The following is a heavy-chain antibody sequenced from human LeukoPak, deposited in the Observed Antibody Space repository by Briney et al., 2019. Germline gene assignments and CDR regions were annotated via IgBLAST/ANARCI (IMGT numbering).Heavy chain of an antibody. D-gene: IGHD3-9*01. CDR2: ISAYNGNT. CDR1: GYTFSSYG. Sequence: GASVKVSCKASGYTFSSYGITWVRQAPGQGLEWMGWISAYNGNTHYAQKVQGRVTMTTDTSTSTAYMELSRLRSDDTAVYYCARDGGGLNDIHADYWGQGTLVTVSS. V-gene: IGHV1-18*01. J-gene: IGHJ4*02. CDR3: ARDGGGLNDIHADY.